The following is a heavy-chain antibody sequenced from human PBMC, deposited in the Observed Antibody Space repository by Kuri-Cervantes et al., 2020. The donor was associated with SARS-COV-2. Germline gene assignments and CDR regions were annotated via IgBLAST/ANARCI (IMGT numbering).Heavy chain of an antibody. V-gene: IGHV3-30*04. D-gene: IGHD7-27*01. Sequence: GESLKISCAASGFTFSSYAMHWVRQAPGKGLEWVAVISYDGSNKYYADPVKGRFTISRDNSKNTLYLQMNSLRAEDTAVYYCARAPRLGIRDGDAFDIWGQGTMVTVSS. CDR1: GFTFSSYA. J-gene: IGHJ3*02. CDR3: ARAPRLGIRDGDAFDI. CDR2: ISYDGSNK.